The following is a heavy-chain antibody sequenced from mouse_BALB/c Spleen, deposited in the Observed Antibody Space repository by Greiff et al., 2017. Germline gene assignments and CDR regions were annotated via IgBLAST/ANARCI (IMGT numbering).Heavy chain of an antibody. V-gene: IGHV2-9*02. CDR2: IWAGGST. CDR1: GFSLTSYG. CDR3: ARDRRYDGGYFDY. Sequence: VQLVESGPGLVAPSQSLSITCTVSGFSLTSYGVHWVRQPPGKGLEWLGVIWAGGSTNYNSALMSRLSISKDNSKSQVFLKMNSLQTDDTARYYCARDRRYDGGYFDYWGQGTTLTVSS. D-gene: IGHD2-14*01. J-gene: IGHJ2*01.